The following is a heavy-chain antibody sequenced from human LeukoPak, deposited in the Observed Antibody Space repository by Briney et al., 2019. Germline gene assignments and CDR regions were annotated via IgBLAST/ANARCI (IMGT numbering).Heavy chain of an antibody. J-gene: IGHJ4*02. CDR1: GFTFSSYA. D-gene: IGHD2-15*01. CDR2: ISGSGGST. V-gene: IGHV3-23*01. CDR3: AKDHRAVVVVAATDY. Sequence: GGSLRLSCAASGFTFSSYAMSWVRQAPGKGPEWVSAISGSGGSTYYADSVKGRFTISRDNSKNTLYLQMNSLRAEDTAVYYCAKDHRAVVVVAATDYWGQGTLVTVSS.